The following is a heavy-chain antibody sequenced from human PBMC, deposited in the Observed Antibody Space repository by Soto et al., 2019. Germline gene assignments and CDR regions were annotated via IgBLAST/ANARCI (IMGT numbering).Heavy chain of an antibody. CDR2: IWNDGSIE. CDR3: ARREVTGNPVLFDS. Sequence: QVQLGESGGGVVQPGRSLRLSCAASAFPFHNFAMHWVRQAPGKGLEWVAVIWNDGSIEYYADSVKGRFTISRDNSKNTLYLQMNSLRVEETAVYYCARREVTGNPVLFDSWGQGTLVTVSS. V-gene: IGHV3-33*01. CDR1: AFPFHNFA. J-gene: IGHJ4*02. D-gene: IGHD2-21*02.